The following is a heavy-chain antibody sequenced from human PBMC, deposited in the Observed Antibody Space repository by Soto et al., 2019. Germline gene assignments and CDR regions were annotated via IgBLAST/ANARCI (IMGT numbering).Heavy chain of an antibody. CDR2: IYWDDDK. J-gene: IGHJ4*02. Sequence: SGPTLVNPTQTLTLTCTFSGFSLSTDDVGVGWIRQPPGRALDWLAVIYWDDDKRYSPSLKSRLTITKDTSKNQVLLTMTNMDPVDTATYFCARSKYSISSFDYWGQGALVTVSS. CDR1: GFSLSTDDVG. V-gene: IGHV2-5*02. CDR3: ARSKYSISSFDY. D-gene: IGHD6-6*01.